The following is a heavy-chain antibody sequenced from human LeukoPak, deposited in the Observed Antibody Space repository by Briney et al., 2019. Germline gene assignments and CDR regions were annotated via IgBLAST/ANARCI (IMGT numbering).Heavy chain of an antibody. CDR3: AKVRNGLIPNDY. V-gene: IGHV3-23*01. CDR2: ITGSGGST. Sequence: PGGSLRLSCAASGFTFSSYAMSWVRQAPGKGLEWVSAITGSGGSTYYADSVKGRFTMSRDNSKSTVYLQMNSLRAKDTAVYYCAKVRNGLIPNDYWGQGTLVTVSS. CDR1: GFTFSSYA. D-gene: IGHD3-16*01. J-gene: IGHJ4*02.